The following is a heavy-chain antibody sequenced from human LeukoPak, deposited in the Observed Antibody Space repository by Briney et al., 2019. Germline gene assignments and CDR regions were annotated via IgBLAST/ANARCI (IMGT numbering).Heavy chain of an antibody. J-gene: IGHJ4*02. V-gene: IGHV3-43*02. CDR3: AKEGYSDTSNYFDN. Sequence: GGSLRLSCAASGFMFDVSAMHWGRQAPGKGLEWVSVISEDGVSTFYADSVKGRFTISRDNSKNSLSLQMDSLTTEDTALYYCAKEGYSDTSNYFDNWGQGILVTVSS. CDR1: GFMFDVSA. D-gene: IGHD3-22*01. CDR2: ISEDGVST.